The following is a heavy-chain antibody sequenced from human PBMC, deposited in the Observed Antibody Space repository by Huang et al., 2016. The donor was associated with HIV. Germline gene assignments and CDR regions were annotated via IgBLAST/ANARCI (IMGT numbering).Heavy chain of an antibody. Sequence: QVHLVESGGGVVQPGGSLRLSCAASGFKLSGFGRHWVRQAPGKGLEWVAVISYDGRRQFDTDSGKGRFTISRDNSDNTLSLQMKGLRPDDTAVYYCAKESRWFSDFDHWGQGVLVSVSS. V-gene: IGHV3-30*18. D-gene: IGHD2-15*01. CDR1: GFKLSGFG. J-gene: IGHJ4*02. CDR2: ISYDGRRQ. CDR3: AKESRWFSDFDH.